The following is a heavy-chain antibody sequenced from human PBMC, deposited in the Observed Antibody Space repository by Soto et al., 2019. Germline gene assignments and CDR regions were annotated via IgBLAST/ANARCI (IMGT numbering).Heavy chain of an antibody. D-gene: IGHD2-8*01. V-gene: IGHV3-23*01. J-gene: IGHJ4*02. CDR3: AKKRSGSWSMGCFDS. Sequence: PGGSLRLSCAASGFTFNSHAMNWVRQAPGKGLEWLSAISGSASDIYYADSVKGRFTISRDSSTNTVFLQMNSLRAEDPALYYCAKKRSGSWSMGCFDSWGQGTLVTVSS. CDR2: ISGSASDI. CDR1: GFTFNSHA.